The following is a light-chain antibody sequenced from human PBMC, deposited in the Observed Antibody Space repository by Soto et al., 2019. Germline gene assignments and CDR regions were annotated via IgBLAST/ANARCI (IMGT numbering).Light chain of an antibody. Sequence: QSVLTQPASVSGSPGQSITISCTGTSSDVGNYKYVSWYQQHPGKAPKLMIYEVSNRPSGVSNRFYGSKSGKTASLTIAGLQAKDETDYYCFKYPSSGTYVFGTGTKLTVL. J-gene: IGLJ1*01. V-gene: IGLV2-14*01. CDR3: FKYPSSGTYV. CDR1: SSDVGNYKY. CDR2: EVS.